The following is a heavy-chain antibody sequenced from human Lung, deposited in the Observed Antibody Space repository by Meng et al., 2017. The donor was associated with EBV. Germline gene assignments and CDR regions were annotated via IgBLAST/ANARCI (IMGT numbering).Heavy chain of an antibody. J-gene: IGHJ5*02. Sequence: QVQLRESGPGLVRPSETLSLTCAVYGGSFSGYYWSWIRQPPGKGLEWIGYIYYSGSTYYNPSLKSLVTISVDTSKNQFSLKLSSVTAADTAVYYCARVVAGRYNWFDPWGQGTLVTVSS. CDR2: IYYSGST. CDR1: GGSFSGYY. V-gene: IGHV4-34*09. D-gene: IGHD6-6*01. CDR3: ARVVAGRYNWFDP.